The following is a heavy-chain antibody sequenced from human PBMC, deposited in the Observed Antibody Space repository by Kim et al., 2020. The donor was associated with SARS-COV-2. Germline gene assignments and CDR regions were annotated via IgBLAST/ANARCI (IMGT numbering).Heavy chain of an antibody. CDR2: INSDGSGT. CDR1: GFTFSSYW. D-gene: IGHD2-2*02. CDR3: ARLHGNHLLYRGMDV. Sequence: GGSLRLSCAASGFTFSSYWMHWVRQAPGKGLVWVSRINSDGSGTNYADSVKGRFTISRDNAKNTLYLQVNSLRAEDTAVYYCARLHGNHLLYRGMDVWGQGTTVTVSS. J-gene: IGHJ6*02. V-gene: IGHV3-74*01.